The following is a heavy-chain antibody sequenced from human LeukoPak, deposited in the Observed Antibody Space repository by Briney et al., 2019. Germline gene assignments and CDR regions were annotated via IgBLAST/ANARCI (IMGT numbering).Heavy chain of an antibody. CDR2: ISSNGGST. V-gene: IGHV3-64D*06. Sequence: GGSLRLSCSASGFTFSSYAMHWVRQAPGKGREYVSAISSNGGSTYYADSVKGRFTISRDNSKNTLYLQMSSLRAEETAVYYCAKDAVPAAMHGNWFDPWGQGTLVTVSS. CDR3: AKDAVPAAMHGNWFDP. J-gene: IGHJ5*02. D-gene: IGHD2-2*01. CDR1: GFTFSSYA.